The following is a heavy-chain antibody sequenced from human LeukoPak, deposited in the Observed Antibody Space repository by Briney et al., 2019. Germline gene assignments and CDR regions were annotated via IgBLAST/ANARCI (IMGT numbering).Heavy chain of an antibody. J-gene: IGHJ5*02. CDR3: ARDSGTKFDP. D-gene: IGHD1-26*01. CDR1: GYTFTSYG. V-gene: IGHV1-18*01. CDR2: ISAYNGNT. Sequence: ASVRLSCTASGYTFTSYGISWVRQAPGQGLEWMGWISAYNGNTNYAQKLQGRVTMTTDTSTSTAYMELRSLRSDDTAVYYCARDSGTKFDPWGQGTLVTVSS.